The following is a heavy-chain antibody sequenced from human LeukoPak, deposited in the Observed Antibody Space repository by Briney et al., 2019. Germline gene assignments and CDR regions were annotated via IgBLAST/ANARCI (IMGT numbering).Heavy chain of an antibody. CDR2: ISWGGGST. V-gene: IGHV3-43D*03. J-gene: IGHJ2*01. CDR1: GFTFDDYA. D-gene: IGHD4-17*01. Sequence: GGSLRLSCAASGFTFDDYAMHWVRQAPGKGLEWVSLISWGGGSTYYADSVKGRFTIARDNSRNSLYLQMNSLRAEDTALYYCARGVHGDYRWYFDLWGRGTLVTVSS. CDR3: ARGVHGDYRWYFDL.